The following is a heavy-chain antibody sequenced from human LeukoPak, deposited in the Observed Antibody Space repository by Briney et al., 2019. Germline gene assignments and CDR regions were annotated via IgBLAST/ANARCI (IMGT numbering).Heavy chain of an antibody. CDR1: GYSISSGYY. J-gene: IGHJ4*02. CDR3: ASRRAGILLGPYDY. CDR2: IYHSGST. Sequence: SETLSLTCTVSGYSISSGYYWGWIRQPPGKGLEWIGSIYHSGSTYYNPSLKSRVTISVDTSKNQFSLKLSSVTAADTAVYYCASRRAGILLGPYDYWGQGTLVTVSS. V-gene: IGHV4-38-2*02. D-gene: IGHD2-21*01.